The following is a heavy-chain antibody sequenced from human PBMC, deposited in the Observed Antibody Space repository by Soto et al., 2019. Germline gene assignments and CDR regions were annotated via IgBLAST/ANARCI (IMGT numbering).Heavy chain of an antibody. D-gene: IGHD1-1*01. J-gene: IGHJ6*02. CDR3: ARRGDNWNDSYGMDV. V-gene: IGHV4-39*01. CDR1: GGSISSSSYY. Sequence: QLQLQESGPGLVKPSETLSLTCTVSGGSISSSSYYWGWIRQPPGKGLEWIGSIYYSGSTYYNPSLKSRVTISVDTSKNQFSLKLSSVTAADTAVYYCARRGDNWNDSYGMDVWGQGTTVTVSS. CDR2: IYYSGST.